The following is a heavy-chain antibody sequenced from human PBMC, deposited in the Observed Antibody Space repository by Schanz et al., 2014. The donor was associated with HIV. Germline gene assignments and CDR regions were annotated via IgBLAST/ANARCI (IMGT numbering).Heavy chain of an antibody. CDR3: SRVGGWGAFDF. V-gene: IGHV3-23*01. J-gene: IGHJ3*01. CDR1: GFTFSTYA. CDR2: ISGSGGST. Sequence: EVQLLESGGGLVQPGGSLRLSCAASGFTFSTYAMNWVRQAPGKGLEWVSGISGSGGSTYYADSVKGRFTISRDNSKNTLYLQMSSLRAEDTAVYYCSRVGGWGAFDFWGQGTMLTVSS. D-gene: IGHD3-10*01.